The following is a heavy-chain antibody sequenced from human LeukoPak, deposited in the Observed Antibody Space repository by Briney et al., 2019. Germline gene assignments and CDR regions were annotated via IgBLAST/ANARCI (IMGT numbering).Heavy chain of an antibody. CDR3: ARGTGLDY. Sequence: PGGSLRLSCAASGFPFSSYEMNWVRQAPGEGLEWVSYISSSGDSIYYADSVKGRFTVSRDNAKKSLYLHMNSLRDDDTAVYYCARGTGLDYWGQGTLVTVSS. CDR1: GFPFSSYE. D-gene: IGHD1-14*01. CDR2: ISSSGDSI. J-gene: IGHJ4*02. V-gene: IGHV3-48*03.